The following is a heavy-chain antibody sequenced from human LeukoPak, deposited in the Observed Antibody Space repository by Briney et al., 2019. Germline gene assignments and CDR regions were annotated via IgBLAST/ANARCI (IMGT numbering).Heavy chain of an antibody. J-gene: IGHJ5*02. CDR3: ARRVTVYDFWSGYYSERNWFDP. CDR2: INPNSGGT. Sequence: ASVKVSCKASGYTFTGYYMHWVRQAPGQGLEWMGWINPNSGGTNYAQKFQGRVTMTRDTSISTAYMELSRLRSDDTAVYYCARRVTVYDFWSGYYSERNWFDPWGQGTLVTVSS. V-gene: IGHV1-2*02. CDR1: GYTFTGYY. D-gene: IGHD3-3*01.